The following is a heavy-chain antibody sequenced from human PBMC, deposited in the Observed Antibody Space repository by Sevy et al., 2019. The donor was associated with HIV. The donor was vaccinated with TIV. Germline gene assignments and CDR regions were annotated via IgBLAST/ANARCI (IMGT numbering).Heavy chain of an antibody. J-gene: IGHJ4*02. V-gene: IGHV3-15*01. CDR3: TTDPGQWLVPFDY. D-gene: IGHD6-19*01. CDR2: IKSKTDGGTT. Sequence: GGSLRLSCAASGFTFSNAWMSWVRQAPGKGLEWVGRIKSKTDGGTTDYAAPVKGRFTISRDDSKNTLYLQMNSLKTEGTAVYYCTTDPGQWLVPFDYWGQGTLVTVSS. CDR1: GFTFSNAW.